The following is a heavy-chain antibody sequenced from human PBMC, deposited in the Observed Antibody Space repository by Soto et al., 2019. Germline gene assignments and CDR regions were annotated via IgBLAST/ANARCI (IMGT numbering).Heavy chain of an antibody. J-gene: IGHJ5*02. D-gene: IGHD1-26*01. CDR1: GFTFSSYW. CDR2: IKQDGSEK. Sequence: EVQLVESGGGLVQPGGSLRLSCAASGFTFSSYWMSWVRQAPGKGLEWVANIKQDGSEKYYVDSVKGRFTISRDNAKNSRYLKMNSLRAEDTAVYYCARDIGTRRGWFDPWGQGTLVTVSS. CDR3: ARDIGTRRGWFDP. V-gene: IGHV3-7*01.